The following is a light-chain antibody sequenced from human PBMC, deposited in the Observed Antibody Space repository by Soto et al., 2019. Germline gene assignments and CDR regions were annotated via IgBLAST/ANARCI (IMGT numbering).Light chain of an antibody. CDR3: SSYTSSSTQV. CDR2: DAS. CDR1: SSDVGGYNY. J-gene: IGLJ1*01. Sequence: QSALTQPASVSGSPGQSITISCTGTSSDVGGYNYVSWYQQHPGKAPKLMIYDASNRPSGVSNRFSGSKSGNTASLTISGLQAEDEADYYCSSYTSSSTQVLGTGTKVTVL. V-gene: IGLV2-14*01.